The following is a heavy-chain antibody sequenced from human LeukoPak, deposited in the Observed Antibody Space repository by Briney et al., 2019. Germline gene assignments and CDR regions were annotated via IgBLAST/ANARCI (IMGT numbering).Heavy chain of an antibody. CDR2: IYYSGST. CDR3: ARHSILDDFWSGPPGY. D-gene: IGHD3-3*01. CDR1: GGSISSSSYY. Sequence: PSETLSLTCTVSGGSISSSSYYWGWIRQPPGKGLEWIGSIYYSGSTYYNPSLKGRVTISVDTSKNQFSLKLSTVTAADTAVYYCARHSILDDFWSGPPGYWGQGTLVTVSS. V-gene: IGHV4-39*01. J-gene: IGHJ4*02.